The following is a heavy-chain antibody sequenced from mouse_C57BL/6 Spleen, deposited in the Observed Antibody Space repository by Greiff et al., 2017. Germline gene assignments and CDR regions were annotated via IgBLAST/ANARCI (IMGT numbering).Heavy chain of an antibody. J-gene: IGHJ4*01. CDR3: AGITTVVADAMDY. V-gene: IGHV1-64*01. CDR1: GYTFTSYW. CDR2: IHPNSGST. Sequence: QVQLQQSGAELVKPGASVKLSCKASGYTFTSYWMHWVKQRPGQGLEWIGMIHPNSGSTNYNEKFKSKATLTVDKSSSTAYMQLSSLTSEDSAVYYCAGITTVVADAMDYWGQGTSVTVSS. D-gene: IGHD1-1*01.